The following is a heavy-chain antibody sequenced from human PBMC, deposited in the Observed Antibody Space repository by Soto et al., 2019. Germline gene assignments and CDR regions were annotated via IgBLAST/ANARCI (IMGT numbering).Heavy chain of an antibody. J-gene: IGHJ6*01. Sequence: GASVKVSCKASGYSFIGYYMHWVRQAPGQGLEWMGMINPSGGSTNYAQKFQGRVSMTRDTSTTTLYMELSSLRSEDTAVYYCAGDVEEGAGNILLSNGIDVWGPGTTIAVYS. CDR1: GYSFIGYY. CDR2: INPSGGST. CDR3: AGDVEEGAGNILLSNGIDV. D-gene: IGHD2-15*01. V-gene: IGHV1-46*01.